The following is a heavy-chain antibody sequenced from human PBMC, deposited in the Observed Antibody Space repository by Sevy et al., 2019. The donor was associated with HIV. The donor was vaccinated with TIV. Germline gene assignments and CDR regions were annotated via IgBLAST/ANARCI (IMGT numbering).Heavy chain of an antibody. V-gene: IGHV3-23*01. Sequence: GGSLRLSCAGSGFIFSTYAMTWVRQAPGKGLEWVSSIGGSGGSTYYADSVKGRFTISRDNSNNMIDLEMNSLRAEDTAVYYCAKENRDGFQWGQRTLVTVSS. CDR3: AKENRDGFQ. D-gene: IGHD2-2*03. J-gene: IGHJ4*02. CDR2: IGGSGGST. CDR1: GFIFSTYA.